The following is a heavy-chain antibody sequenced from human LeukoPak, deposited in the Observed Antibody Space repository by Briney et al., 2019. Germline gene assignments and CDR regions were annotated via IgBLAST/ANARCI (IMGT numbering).Heavy chain of an antibody. CDR3: ARLRYCSTTSCYYHYYYMDV. CDR2: IYSSGST. V-gene: IGHV4-59*12. D-gene: IGHD2-2*01. J-gene: IGHJ6*03. Sequence: SETLSLTCNVSGGSIRGYYWSWIRQPPGKGLEWIGYIYSSGSTNYNPSLKSRVTISVDTSKNQFSLKLTSVTAADTAVYYCARLRYCSTTSCYYHYYYMDVWGKGTTVTISS. CDR1: GGSIRGYY.